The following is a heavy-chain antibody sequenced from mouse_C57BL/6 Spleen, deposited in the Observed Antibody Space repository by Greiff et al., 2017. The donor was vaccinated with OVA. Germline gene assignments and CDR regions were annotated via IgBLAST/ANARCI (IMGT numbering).Heavy chain of an antibody. CDR1: GYSITSGYY. CDR2: ISYDGSN. Sequence: LQESGPGLVKPSQSLSLTCSVTGYSITSGYYWNWIRQFPGNKLEWMGYISYDGSNNYNPSLKNRISITRDTSKNQFFLKLDSVTTEDTATYYCAREGVYYGNYVGFAYWGQGTLVTVSA. D-gene: IGHD2-1*01. CDR3: AREGVYYGNYVGFAY. V-gene: IGHV3-6*01. J-gene: IGHJ3*01.